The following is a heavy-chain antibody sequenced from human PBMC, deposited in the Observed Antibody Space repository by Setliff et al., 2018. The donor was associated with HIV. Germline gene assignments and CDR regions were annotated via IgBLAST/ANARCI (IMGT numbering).Heavy chain of an antibody. CDR1: GFTFSSYW. CDR2: MSGSTGDT. Sequence: PGGSLRLSCAASGFTFSSYWMSWVRQAPGKGLEWVATMSGSTGDTYYADSVKGRFTISRDNSKNTLYLQMNSLRAEDTAVYYCARDKGIAVAGRLDYWGQGTLVTVSS. D-gene: IGHD6-19*01. V-gene: IGHV3-23*01. CDR3: ARDKGIAVAGRLDY. J-gene: IGHJ4*02.